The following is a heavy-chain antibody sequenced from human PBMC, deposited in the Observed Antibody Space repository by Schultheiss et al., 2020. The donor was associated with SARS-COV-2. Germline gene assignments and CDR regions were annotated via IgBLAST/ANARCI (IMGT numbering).Heavy chain of an antibody. V-gene: IGHV4-61*02. CDR2: IYTSGST. CDR1: GGSISSGSYY. Sequence: LRLSCTVSGGSISSGSYYWSWIRQPAGKGLEWIGRIYTSGSTNYNPSLKSRVTISVDTSKNQFSLKLSSVTAADTAVYYCARAEGIAVAGKDGGSYYYYGMDVWGQGTTVTVSS. CDR3: ARAEGIAVAGKDGGSYYYYGMDV. J-gene: IGHJ6*02. D-gene: IGHD6-19*01.